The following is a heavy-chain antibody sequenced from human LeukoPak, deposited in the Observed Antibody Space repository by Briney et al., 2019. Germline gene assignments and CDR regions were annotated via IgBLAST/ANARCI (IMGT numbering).Heavy chain of an antibody. J-gene: IGHJ5*02. CDR1: GGSISSYY. Sequence: SETLSLTCTVSGGSISSYYWSWIRQPPGKGLEWIGYIYYSGSTNYNPSLKSRVTISVDMSKNQFSLKLSSVTAADTAVYYCARRAGKTGFGPWGQGTLVTVSS. CDR3: ARRAGKTGFGP. V-gene: IGHV4-59*08. CDR2: IYYSGST.